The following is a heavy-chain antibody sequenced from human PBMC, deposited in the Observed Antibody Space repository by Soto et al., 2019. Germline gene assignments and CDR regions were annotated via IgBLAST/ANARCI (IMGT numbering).Heavy chain of an antibody. CDR1: GGSISSGDYY. D-gene: IGHD2-21*02. V-gene: IGHV4-30-4*01. Sequence: SETLSLTCTVSGGSISSGDYYWSWIRQPPGKGLEWIGYIYYSGSTYYNPSLKSRVTISVDTSKNQFSLKLSSVTAADTAVYYCAREPYCGGDCYLGGCFDPWGQGTLVTVSS. CDR3: AREPYCGGDCYLGGCFDP. CDR2: IYYSGST. J-gene: IGHJ5*02.